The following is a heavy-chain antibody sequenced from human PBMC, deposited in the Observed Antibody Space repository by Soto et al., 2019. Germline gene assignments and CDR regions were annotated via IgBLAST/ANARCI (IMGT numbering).Heavy chain of an antibody. J-gene: IGHJ6*01. CDR2: VLSGNER. Sequence: RPTLVNPAETLTATGTVSGFSISTGGMGLRWIREPAGKALEWLANVLSGNERAYSTSMQGILTISKDPSGSQVALSVTNLDPVDTGTYYCVRMNADSYQFYYDMDVWGQGTTVTVSS. CDR3: VRMNADSYQFYYDMDV. V-gene: IGHV2-26*01. CDR1: GFSISTGGMG. D-gene: IGHD4-17*01.